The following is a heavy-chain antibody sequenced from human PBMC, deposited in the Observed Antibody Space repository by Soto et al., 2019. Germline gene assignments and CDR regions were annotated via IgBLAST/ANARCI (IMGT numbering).Heavy chain of an antibody. D-gene: IGHD3-3*01. CDR1: GGTFSSYA. Sequence: ASVKVSCKASGGTFSSYAISWVRQAPGQGLEWMGGIIPIFGTANYAQKFQGRVTITADESTSTAYMELSSLRSEDTAVYYCARGRITIVGVVTPYYYYGMDGWGQGTTVTVSS. CDR3: ARGRITIVGVVTPYYYYGMDG. CDR2: IIPIFGTA. J-gene: IGHJ6*02. V-gene: IGHV1-69*13.